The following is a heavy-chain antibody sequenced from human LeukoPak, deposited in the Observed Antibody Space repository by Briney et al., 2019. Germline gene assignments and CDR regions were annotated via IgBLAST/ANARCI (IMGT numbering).Heavy chain of an antibody. CDR1: GGSISSGGYY. CDR2: IYYSGST. Sequence: SQTLSLTCTVSGGSISSGGYYWSWIRQHPGKGLEWIGYIYYSGSTYYNPSLKSRVTISVDTSKNQFSLKLSSVTAADTAVYYCARAWQQLEQDAFDIWGQGTMVTVSS. J-gene: IGHJ3*02. D-gene: IGHD6-13*01. CDR3: ARAWQQLEQDAFDI. V-gene: IGHV4-31*03.